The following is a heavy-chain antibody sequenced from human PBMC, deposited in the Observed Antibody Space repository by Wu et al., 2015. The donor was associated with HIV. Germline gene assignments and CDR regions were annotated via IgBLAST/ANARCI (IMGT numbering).Heavy chain of an antibody. CDR2: IYYSGST. CDR3: ARHGRGSGPHIDY. D-gene: IGHD6-19*01. J-gene: IGHJ4*02. CDR1: GGSISSYY. Sequence: QVQLQESGPGLVKPSETLSLTCTVSGGSISSYYWSWIRQPPGKGLEWIGYIYYSGSTNYNPSLKSRVTISVDTSKNQFSLKLSSVTAADTAVYYCARHGRGSGPHIDYWGQGTLVTVSS. V-gene: IGHV4-59*08.